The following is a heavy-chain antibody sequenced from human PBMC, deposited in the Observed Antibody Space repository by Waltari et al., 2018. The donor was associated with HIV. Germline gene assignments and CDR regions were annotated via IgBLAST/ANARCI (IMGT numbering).Heavy chain of an antibody. Sequence: QVRLHQWGAGLLKPSDTLSLTCAVHGESLSGYYWAWIRQPPGRGLQWIGDIEDSGRVHHDPSLKSRVAMSVDTYKNQFSLKLRSVTAADTAVYYCAKKDLFGGTRGWFDPWGQGTSVVVSS. V-gene: IGHV4-34*01. D-gene: IGHD3-10*01. CDR3: AKKDLFGGTRGWFDP. J-gene: IGHJ5*02. CDR2: IEDSGRV. CDR1: GESLSGYY.